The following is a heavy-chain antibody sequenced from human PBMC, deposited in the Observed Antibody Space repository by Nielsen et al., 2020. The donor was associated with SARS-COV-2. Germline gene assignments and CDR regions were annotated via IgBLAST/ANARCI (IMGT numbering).Heavy chain of an antibody. Sequence: ASVKVSCKVSGYTLTELSMHWVRQAPGKGLEWMGGFDPEDGETIYAQKFQGRVTMTEDTSTDTAYMELSSLRSEDTAVYYCATEIYIAYCGGDCRWYYGMDVWGQGTTVTVSS. D-gene: IGHD2-21*02. J-gene: IGHJ6*02. CDR1: GYTLTELS. CDR3: ATEIYIAYCGGDCRWYYGMDV. V-gene: IGHV1-24*01. CDR2: FDPEDGET.